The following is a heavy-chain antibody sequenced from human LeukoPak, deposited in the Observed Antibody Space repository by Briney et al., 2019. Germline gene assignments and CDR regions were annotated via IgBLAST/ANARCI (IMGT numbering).Heavy chain of an antibody. CDR1: GFTFSNSA. J-gene: IGHJ4*01. Sequence: GGSLRLSCAASGFTFSNSAMSWVRQASGKGLEWVSTLSGSGITTYYADSVKGRFTISRDNSKNTLYLQMNSLRAEDTAVYYCAKGIYSSGWSYFDYWGHGTLVTVSS. V-gene: IGHV3-23*01. CDR2: LSGSGITT. CDR3: AKGIYSSGWSYFDY. D-gene: IGHD6-19*01.